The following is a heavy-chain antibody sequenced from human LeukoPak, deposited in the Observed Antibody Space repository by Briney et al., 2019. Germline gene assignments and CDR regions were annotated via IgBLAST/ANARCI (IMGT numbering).Heavy chain of an antibody. D-gene: IGHD1-26*01. J-gene: IGHJ3*02. CDR1: GFTFSTYS. CDR2: ISSSSSYI. V-gene: IGHV3-21*01. Sequence: PGGSLRLSCAASGFTFSTYSMTWVRQAPGKGLEWVSSISSSSSYIYYTDSVKGRFTISRDNARNSLYLQMNSLRAEDTAVYYCARVGGSNAFDIWGQGTMVIVSS. CDR3: ARVGGSNAFDI.